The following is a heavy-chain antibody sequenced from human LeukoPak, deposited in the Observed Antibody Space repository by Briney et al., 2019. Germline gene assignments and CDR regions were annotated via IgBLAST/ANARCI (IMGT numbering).Heavy chain of an antibody. CDR3: ARLIVLMVYAMSPDNWFDP. J-gene: IGHJ5*02. D-gene: IGHD2-8*01. CDR2: IKQDGSEK. V-gene: IGHV3-7*01. Sequence: GGSLRLSCAASGFTFSSYWMSWVRQAPGKGLEWVANIKQDGSEKYYVDSVKGRFTISRDNAKNSLYLQMNSLRAEDTAVYYCARLIVLMVYAMSPDNWFDPWGQGTLVTVSS. CDR1: GFTFSSYW.